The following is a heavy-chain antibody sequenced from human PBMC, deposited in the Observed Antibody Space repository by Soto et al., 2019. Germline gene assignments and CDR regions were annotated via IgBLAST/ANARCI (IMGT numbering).Heavy chain of an antibody. D-gene: IGHD2-15*01. Sequence: GASVKVSCKASGYTFSSSGISWVRQAPGQGLEWMGWISVYNGNKKYAQKFQDRVTMTTDISTSTSYMELRSLRSDDTAVFYCAREQLAGPFVYCLDSWGQGTLVNVSA. CDR1: GYTFSSSG. CDR3: AREQLAGPFVYCLDS. V-gene: IGHV1-18*01. CDR2: ISVYNGNK. J-gene: IGHJ4*02.